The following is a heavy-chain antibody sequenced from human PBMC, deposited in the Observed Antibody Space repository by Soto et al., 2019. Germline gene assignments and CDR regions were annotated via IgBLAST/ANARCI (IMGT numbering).Heavy chain of an antibody. Sequence: VQLVESGGGVVQPGTSLRLSCAASGFTFSSNALHWVRQAPGKGLEWVAVISNDGDYKYYADSVKGRFTVSRDNSKNTLYLQMNSLRGEDTALYSCARGRLEVAGYYFDYWGQGTLVTVSS. D-gene: IGHD6-19*01. CDR2: ISNDGDYK. V-gene: IGHV3-30-3*01. CDR1: GFTFSSNA. CDR3: ARGRLEVAGYYFDY. J-gene: IGHJ4*02.